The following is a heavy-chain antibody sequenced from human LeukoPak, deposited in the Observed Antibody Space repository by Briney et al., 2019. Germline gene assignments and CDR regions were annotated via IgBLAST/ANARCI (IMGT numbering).Heavy chain of an antibody. J-gene: IGHJ4*02. Sequence: SETLSLTCAVCVGSFRGYYWSGMRQPPGEGLEWIGEINHSGRTKYNPSLKSRVTISVDTSKNQFSLILRSVTAADTAVYYCARGSVAGATDYWGQGTLVTVSS. V-gene: IGHV4-34*01. CDR3: ARGSVAGATDY. CDR2: INHSGRT. D-gene: IGHD6-19*01. CDR1: VGSFRGYY.